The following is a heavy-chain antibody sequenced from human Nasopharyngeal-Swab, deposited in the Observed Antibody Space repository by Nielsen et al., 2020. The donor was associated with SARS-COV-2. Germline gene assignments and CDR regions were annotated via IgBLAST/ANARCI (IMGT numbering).Heavy chain of an antibody. J-gene: IGHJ4*02. D-gene: IGHD6-13*01. Sequence: RQAPGKGLERVAVISYDGSNKYYADSVKGRFSISRDNAKNSLYLQMNSLRVEDTAVYYCARDLEGIFDHWGQGALVTVSS. CDR2: ISYDGSNK. CDR3: ARDLEGIFDH. V-gene: IGHV3-33*05.